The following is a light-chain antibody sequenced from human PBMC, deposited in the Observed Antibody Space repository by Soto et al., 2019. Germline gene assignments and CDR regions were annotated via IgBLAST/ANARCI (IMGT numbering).Light chain of an antibody. CDR3: QQRKDYPIT. CDR1: QDITSF. J-gene: IGKJ5*01. Sequence: DIQLTQSPSFLSASVGDRVTIACRASQDITSFLAWYQQKPGKAPKLLIHTASTLQTGVPSRFSGSGSGTEFTLTISSLQPEDFATYYCQQRKDYPITFGQGTRLEIK. CDR2: TAS. V-gene: IGKV1-9*01.